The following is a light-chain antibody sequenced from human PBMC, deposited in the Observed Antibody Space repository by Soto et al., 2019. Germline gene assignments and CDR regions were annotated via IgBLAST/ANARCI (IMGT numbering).Light chain of an antibody. CDR2: GAS. CDR3: QQYGSSRRT. CDR1: QSVSSSY. V-gene: IGKV3-20*01. Sequence: EIVLTQSPGTLSLSPGERATLSCRASQSVSSSYLAWYQQKPGQAPRLLIYGASSRATGIPDRFSGSGSGTDFTLTISRLEPVDFAVYYCQQYGSSRRTFGPGTKVDIK. J-gene: IGKJ3*01.